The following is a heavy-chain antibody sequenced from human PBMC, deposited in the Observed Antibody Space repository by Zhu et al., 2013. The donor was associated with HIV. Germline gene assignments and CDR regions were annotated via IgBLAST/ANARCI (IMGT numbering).Heavy chain of an antibody. CDR2: IFHSGST. Sequence: QVQLQESGPGLVKPSGTLSLTCAVSGGSINSDNWWSWVRQPPGKGLEWIGEIFHSGSTKYNPSLKSRVTISVDKSKNQLSLNLTSVTAAETAVYYCARGRFASLRGRRAGSFTDVWGKGITGHRLL. CDR3: ARGRFASLRGRRAGSFTDV. CDR1: GGSINSDNW. V-gene: IGHV4-4*02. D-gene: IGHD3-10*01. J-gene: IGHJ6*04.